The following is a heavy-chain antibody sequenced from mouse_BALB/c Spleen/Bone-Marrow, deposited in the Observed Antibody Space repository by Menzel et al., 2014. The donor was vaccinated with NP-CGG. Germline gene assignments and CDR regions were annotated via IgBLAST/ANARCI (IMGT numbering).Heavy chain of an antibody. Sequence: VKLMESGPGLVQPSQSLSIPCTVSGFSLTNCGVHWVRLSPGKGLEWLGVIWNSGNTNYNAAFISRLSINMDNSKSQVFFKMNSLQANDTAVYYCARNHEGVGAMDYWGQGTSVTVSS. J-gene: IGHJ4*01. CDR3: ARNHEGVGAMDY. CDR2: IWNSGNT. V-gene: IGHV2-2*02. CDR1: GFSLTNCG.